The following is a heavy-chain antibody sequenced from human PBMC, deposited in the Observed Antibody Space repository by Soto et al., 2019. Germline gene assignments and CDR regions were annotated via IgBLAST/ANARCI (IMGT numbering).Heavy chain of an antibody. CDR2: IYYSGST. Sequence: PSETLSLTCTVSGGSISSGDYYWSWIRQPPGKGLEWIGYIYYSGSTYYNPSLKSRVTISVDTSKNQFSLKLSSVTAADTAVYYCASQPRVYYYGSHYTDYWGQGTLVTVSS. CDR3: ASQPRVYYYGSHYTDY. J-gene: IGHJ4*02. V-gene: IGHV4-30-4*01. D-gene: IGHD3-10*01. CDR1: GGSISSGDYY.